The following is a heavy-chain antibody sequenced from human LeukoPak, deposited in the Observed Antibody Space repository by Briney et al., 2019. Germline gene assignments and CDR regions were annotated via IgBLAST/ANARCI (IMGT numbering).Heavy chain of an antibody. CDR1: GGPISSGGYS. Sequence: PSQTLSLTCAVSGGPISSGGYSWSWIRQPPGKGLEWIGYIYHSGSTYYNPSLKSRVTISVDRSKNQFSLKLSSVTAADTAVYYCASSRGDYADYWGQGTLVTVSS. V-gene: IGHV4-30-2*01. D-gene: IGHD4-17*01. CDR3: ASSRGDYADY. CDR2: IYHSGST. J-gene: IGHJ4*02.